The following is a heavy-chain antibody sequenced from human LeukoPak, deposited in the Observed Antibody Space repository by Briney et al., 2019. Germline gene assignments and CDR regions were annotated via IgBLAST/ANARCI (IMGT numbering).Heavy chain of an antibody. Sequence: SETLSLTCTVSGGSISSHYWTWIRQSPVKGLEWIGDISNSGSTSYNPSLKSRVTISVDTSKNQFSLKLSSVTAADTAVYYCARGLRRGYSGYENYYYYYGMDVWGQGTTVTVSS. V-gene: IGHV4-59*11. D-gene: IGHD5-12*01. CDR2: ISNSGST. CDR1: GGSISSHY. J-gene: IGHJ6*02. CDR3: ARGLRRGYSGYENYYYYYGMDV.